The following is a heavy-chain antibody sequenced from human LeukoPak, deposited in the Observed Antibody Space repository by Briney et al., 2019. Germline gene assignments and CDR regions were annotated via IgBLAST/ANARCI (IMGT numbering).Heavy chain of an antibody. CDR1: GFTFSSYG. CDR3: ARQTPKAYDIYYFDD. Sequence: GRSLRLSCAASGFTFSSYGMHWVRQAPGKGLEWVAVIWYDGCNKYYADSVKGRFTICRDNSKNTLYLQMNSLRAEDKAVYYCARQTPKAYDIYYFDDLGQGTLVSVSS. CDR2: IWYDGCNK. D-gene: IGHD3-9*01. V-gene: IGHV3-33*01. J-gene: IGHJ4*02.